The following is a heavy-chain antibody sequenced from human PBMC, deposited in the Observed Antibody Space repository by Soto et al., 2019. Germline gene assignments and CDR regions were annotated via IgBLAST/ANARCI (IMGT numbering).Heavy chain of an antibody. V-gene: IGHV4-34*01. CDR1: GGSFSGYY. D-gene: IGHD3-3*01. J-gene: IGHJ4*02. CDR3: ARVPRITIFGVVNNFDY. Sequence: SETLSLTCAVYGGSFSGYYWSWIRQPPGKGLEWIGEINHSGSTNYNPSLQRRVTISVDTSKNQFSLRLSSVTAADTAVYYCARVPRITIFGVVNNFDYWGQGTLVTVSS. CDR2: INHSGST.